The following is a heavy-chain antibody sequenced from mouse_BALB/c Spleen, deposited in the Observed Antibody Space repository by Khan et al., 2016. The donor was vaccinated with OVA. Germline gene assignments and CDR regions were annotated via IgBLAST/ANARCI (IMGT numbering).Heavy chain of an antibody. J-gene: IGHJ2*01. CDR1: GYSFTGYF. D-gene: IGHD1-1*01. CDR3: ARIYGSDFDY. V-gene: IGHV1-20*02. Sequence: VQLQQSGPELVKPGASVKISCKASGYSFTGYFIHWVMQSHGKSLEWIGRINPHIGETFYNQKFRGKATLTVDESSSTAHMELRSLASEDSAVYFCARIYGSDFDYWSQGTTLTVSS. CDR2: INPHIGET.